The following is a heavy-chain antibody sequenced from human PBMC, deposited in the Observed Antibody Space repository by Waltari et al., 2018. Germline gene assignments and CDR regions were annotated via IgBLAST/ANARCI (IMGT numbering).Heavy chain of an antibody. CDR1: GYTFTGYY. J-gene: IGHJ4*02. D-gene: IGHD1-1*01. Sequence: QVQLVQSGAEVKKPGASVKVSCKASGYTFTGYYMHWVRQAPGQGLEWMGWINPNSGGTNYAQKFQGRVTMTRDTSISTAYMELSRLRSDDTAVYYCARGETDVELEPTPPYFDYWGQGTLVTVSS. V-gene: IGHV1-2*02. CDR3: ARGETDVELEPTPPYFDY. CDR2: INPNSGGT.